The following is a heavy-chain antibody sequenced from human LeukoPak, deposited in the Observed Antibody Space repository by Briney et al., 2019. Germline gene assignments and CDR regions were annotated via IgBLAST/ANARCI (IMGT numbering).Heavy chain of an antibody. Sequence: GGSLRLSCAASGLTYSSYSMNWVRQAPGKGLEWVSYISSSSSTIYYADSVKGRFTISRDNAKKSLYLKMNSLRDEDTAVYYCSRDDRTDILFGELWIDYWGQGTLVTVSS. CDR1: GLTYSSYS. V-gene: IGHV3-48*02. D-gene: IGHD3-10*01. CDR2: ISSSSSTI. CDR3: SRDDRTDILFGELWIDY. J-gene: IGHJ4*02.